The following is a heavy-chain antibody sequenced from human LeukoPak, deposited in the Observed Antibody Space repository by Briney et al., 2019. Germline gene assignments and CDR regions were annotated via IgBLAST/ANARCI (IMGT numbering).Heavy chain of an antibody. V-gene: IGHV3-30*18. Sequence: GRSLRLSCVVSGFSFSSYGMHWVRQAPGKGLEWVAVISYDGSSKYYADSVKGRFTISRDNSKNTLYPQMNSLRAEDTALYYCAKDVKYNWNYMDYWGQGALVTVSS. CDR1: GFSFSSYG. D-gene: IGHD1-20*01. J-gene: IGHJ4*02. CDR3: AKDVKYNWNYMDY. CDR2: ISYDGSSK.